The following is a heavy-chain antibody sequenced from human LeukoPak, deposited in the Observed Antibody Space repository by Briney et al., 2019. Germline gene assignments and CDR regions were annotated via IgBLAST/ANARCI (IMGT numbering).Heavy chain of an antibody. J-gene: IGHJ6*02. CDR3: ARGPPALRFLEWYYPTWGYYYYYYGMDV. D-gene: IGHD3-3*01. Sequence: GASVKVSCKASGYTFTSYDINWVRQATGQGLEWMGWMNPNSGNTGYAQKFQGRVTMTRNTSISTAYMELSSLRSEYTAVYYCARGPPALRFLEWYYPTWGYYYYYYGMDVWGQGTTVTVSS. CDR2: MNPNSGNT. V-gene: IGHV1-8*01. CDR1: GYTFTSYD.